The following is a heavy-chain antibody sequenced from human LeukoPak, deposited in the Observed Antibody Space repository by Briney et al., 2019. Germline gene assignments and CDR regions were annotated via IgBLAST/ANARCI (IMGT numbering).Heavy chain of an antibody. CDR3: AKSLKDIVVIPSVDYYYYMDV. CDR2: ISGSGGII. J-gene: IGHJ6*03. D-gene: IGHD2-2*01. Sequence: GGSLRLSCAASGFTFSTYAMTWVRQAPGTGLEWVSPISGSGGIIYYADSVKGRFTISRDNPKNTLYLQMHSLRAEDTAVYYCAKSLKDIVVIPSVDYYYYMDVWGKGTTVTVSS. V-gene: IGHV3-23*01. CDR1: GFTFSTYA.